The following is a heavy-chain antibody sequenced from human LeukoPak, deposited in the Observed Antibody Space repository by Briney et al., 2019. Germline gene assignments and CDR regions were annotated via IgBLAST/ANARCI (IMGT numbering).Heavy chain of an antibody. CDR3: AKLDILTGYSPYV. CDR1: EFSVSINY. CDR2: LYSGGRT. Sequence: GGSLRLSCTASEFSVSINYMSWVRQAPGKGLEWVSVLYSGGRTNYADSVRGRFSISRDNSKNTMYLQMNSLRVEDTAVYYCAKLDILTGYSPYVWGRGTTVTVSS. J-gene: IGHJ6*02. D-gene: IGHD3-9*01. V-gene: IGHV3-66*04.